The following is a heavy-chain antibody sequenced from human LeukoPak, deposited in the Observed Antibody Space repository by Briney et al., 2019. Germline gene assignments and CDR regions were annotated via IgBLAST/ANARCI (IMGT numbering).Heavy chain of an antibody. CDR3: ARTTVNNWFDP. D-gene: IGHD4-17*01. CDR1: GDPISNFY. J-gene: IGHJ5*02. Sequence: SETLSLTCTVSGDPISNFYWSWVRQPPGKGLEWIGYIFYSGSTNYNPSLKSRVTISVDTSKNQFSLKLSSVTAADTAVYYCARTTVNNWFDPWGQGTLVTVSS. CDR2: IFYSGST. V-gene: IGHV4-59*01.